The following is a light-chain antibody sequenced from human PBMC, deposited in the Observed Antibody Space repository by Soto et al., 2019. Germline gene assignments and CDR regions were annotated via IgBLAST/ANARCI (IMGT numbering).Light chain of an antibody. CDR1: QSLLHSNGYSY. V-gene: IGKV2-28*01. J-gene: IGKJ2*01. CDR2: LGS. Sequence: DIVMTQSPLSLPVTPGEPASISCRSSQSLLHSNGYSYLDWYLQKPGQRPQLLIYLGSNRASGVHDRFSGSVSGTDFTLKISRVEAEDLGVYYCMQTLQFPLTFGQGTKLEIK. CDR3: MQTLQFPLT.